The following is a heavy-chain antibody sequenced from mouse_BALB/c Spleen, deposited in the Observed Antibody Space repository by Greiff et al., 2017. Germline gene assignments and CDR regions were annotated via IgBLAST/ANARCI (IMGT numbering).Heavy chain of an antibody. CDR1: GFTFSSFG. Sequence: EVHLVESGGGLVQPGGSRKLSCAASGFTFSSFGMHWVRQAPEKGLEWVAYISSGSSTIYYADTVKGRFTISRDNPKNTLFLQMTSLRSEDTAMYYCARSWGYDRYYAMDYWGQGTSVTVSS. J-gene: IGHJ4*01. CDR2: ISSGSSTI. V-gene: IGHV5-17*02. CDR3: ARSWGYDRYYAMDY. D-gene: IGHD2-2*01.